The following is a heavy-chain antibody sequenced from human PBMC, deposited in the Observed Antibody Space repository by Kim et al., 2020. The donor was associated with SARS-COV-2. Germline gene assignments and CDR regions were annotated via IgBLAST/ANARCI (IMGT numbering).Heavy chain of an antibody. V-gene: IGHV3-30*01. CDR3: ARETGDTSSSYFDY. J-gene: IGHJ4*02. D-gene: IGHD2-2*01. Sequence: AESVRGRSTVSRDTSKNTLYLQMNSLRPADTAIYYCARETGDTSSSYFDYWGQGTLVTVSS.